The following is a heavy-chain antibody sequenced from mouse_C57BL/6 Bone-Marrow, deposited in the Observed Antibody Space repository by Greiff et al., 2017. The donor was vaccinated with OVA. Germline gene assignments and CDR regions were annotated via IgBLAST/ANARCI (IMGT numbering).Heavy chain of an antibody. CDR1: GYAFSSSW. CDR3: AYLFAY. V-gene: IGHV1-82*01. CDR2: IYPGDGDT. Sequence: QVQLQQSGPELVKPGASVKISCTASGYAFSSSWMNWVKQRPGQGLEWIGRIYPGDGDTNYNGKFKGKATLTADKSSSTAYMQLSSLTSEDSAVYFCAYLFAYWGQGTLVTVSA. J-gene: IGHJ3*01.